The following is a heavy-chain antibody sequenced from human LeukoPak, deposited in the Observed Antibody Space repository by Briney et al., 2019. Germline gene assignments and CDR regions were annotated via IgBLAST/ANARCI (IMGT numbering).Heavy chain of an antibody. J-gene: IGHJ4*02. CDR2: ISGSGGST. D-gene: IGHD3-16*01. CDR1: GFTFSSYA. Sequence: GGSLRLSCAASGFTFSSYAMSWVRQAPGKGLEWVSAISGSGGSTYYADSVKGRFTISRDNSKNTLYLQMNSLRAEDTAVYYCARAPGYAPGRNDYWGQGTLVTVSS. V-gene: IGHV3-23*01. CDR3: ARAPGYAPGRNDY.